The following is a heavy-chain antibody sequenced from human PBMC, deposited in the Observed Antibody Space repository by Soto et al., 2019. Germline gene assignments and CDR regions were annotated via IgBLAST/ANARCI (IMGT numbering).Heavy chain of an antibody. CDR3: ARVNSDPIWRGYYSVKNWFDP. Sequence: QVQLVQSGAEVKKPGSSVKVSCKASGGTFSSYAISWVRQAPGQGLEWMGGIIPIFGTANYAQKFQGRVTSTAGESRSTAYKELSSVRSEDTAVYYCARVNSDPIWRGYYSVKNWFDPWGQGTLVTVSS. V-gene: IGHV1-69*01. J-gene: IGHJ5*02. D-gene: IGHD3-3*01. CDR1: GGTFSSYA. CDR2: IIPIFGTA.